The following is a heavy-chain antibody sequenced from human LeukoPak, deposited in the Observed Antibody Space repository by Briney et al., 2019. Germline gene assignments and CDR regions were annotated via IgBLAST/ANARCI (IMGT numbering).Heavy chain of an antibody. Sequence: SETLSLTCAVYGVSFSGYYWSWIRQPPGKGLEWIGEINHSGSTNYNPSLKSRVTISVDTSKNQFSLKLSSVTAADTAVYYCARAPMTTVTTFDYWGQGTLVTVSS. CDR3: ARAPMTTVTTFDY. CDR2: INHSGST. J-gene: IGHJ4*02. D-gene: IGHD4-17*01. V-gene: IGHV4-34*01. CDR1: GVSFSGYY.